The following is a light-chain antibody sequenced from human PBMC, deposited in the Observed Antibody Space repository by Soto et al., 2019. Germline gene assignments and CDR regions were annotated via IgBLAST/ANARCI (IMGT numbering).Light chain of an antibody. CDR1: QSISIY. CDR3: QQAASFPIT. CDR2: AAS. Sequence: DIQMTQSPSSLSASVGDRVTITCRASQSISIYLNWYQQKPGKAPKVLIYAASSLQSGVPPRFSGSGSGTDFTLTISSLQPEDFATYYCQQAASFPITFGQGTRLEIK. J-gene: IGKJ5*01. V-gene: IGKV1-39*01.